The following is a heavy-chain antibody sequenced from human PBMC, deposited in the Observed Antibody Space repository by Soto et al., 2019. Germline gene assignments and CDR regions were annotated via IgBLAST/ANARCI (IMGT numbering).Heavy chain of an antibody. CDR1: GVSLCTTGVG. CDR2: IYWDDDK. CDR3: AHSLPPRLLYY. V-gene: IGHV2-5*02. Sequence: QITLKESGPTLVKPTQNLPVTCTFSGVSLCTTGVGVGWSRQPPGKALEWLALIYWDDDKGYSSSLNSRLTITKDTSKKQVVLTITNMDPVDTATYYCAHSLPPRLLYYWGQGTLVTLSS. J-gene: IGHJ4*02.